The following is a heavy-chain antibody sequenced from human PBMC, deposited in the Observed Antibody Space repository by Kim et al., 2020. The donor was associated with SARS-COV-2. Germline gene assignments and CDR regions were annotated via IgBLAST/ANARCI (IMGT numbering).Heavy chain of an antibody. CDR1: GGSISSGGYY. D-gene: IGHD3-16*01. CDR3: ARETLKNPGPLGYYNSYRMDL. Sequence: SETLSLTCTVSGGSISSGGYYWSWIRQHPGKGLEWIGYIYYSGSTYYNPSLKSRVTISVDTSKNQFSLKLSSVTAADTAVYYCARETLKNPGPLGYYNSYRMDLWRQGTTVTVSS. CDR2: IYYSGST. J-gene: IGHJ6*02. V-gene: IGHV4-31*03.